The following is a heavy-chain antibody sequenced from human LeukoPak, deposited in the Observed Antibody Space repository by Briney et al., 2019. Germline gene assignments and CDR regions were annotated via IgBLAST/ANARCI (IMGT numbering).Heavy chain of an antibody. CDR1: GGSISSGSYY. V-gene: IGHV4-61*02. CDR3: ARENDILTGYYRLGFDY. D-gene: IGHD3-9*01. Sequence: SETLSLTCTVSGGSISSGSYYWSWIRQPAGKGLEWIGRIYTSGSTNYNPSLKSRVTISVDTSKNQFSLKLSSVTAADTAVYYCARENDILTGYYRLGFDYWGQGTLVTVSS. CDR2: IYTSGST. J-gene: IGHJ4*02.